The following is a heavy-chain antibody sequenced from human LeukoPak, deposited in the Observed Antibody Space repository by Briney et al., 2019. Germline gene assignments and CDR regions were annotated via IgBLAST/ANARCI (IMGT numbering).Heavy chain of an antibody. Sequence: GGSLRLSCAASGSTFSDYYMSWIRQAPGKGLEWVSYISSSGSTIYYADSVKGRFTISRDNAKNSLYLQMNSLRAEDTAVYYCARVEYYDSSGYFDYWGQGTLVTVSS. CDR1: GSTFSDYY. J-gene: IGHJ4*02. D-gene: IGHD3-22*01. CDR2: ISSSGSTI. CDR3: ARVEYYDSSGYFDY. V-gene: IGHV3-11*04.